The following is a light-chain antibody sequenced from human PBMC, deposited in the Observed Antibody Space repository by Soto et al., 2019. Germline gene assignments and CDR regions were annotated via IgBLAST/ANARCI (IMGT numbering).Light chain of an antibody. CDR3: QQSYSTPRT. J-gene: IGKJ2*01. CDR1: QRITTY. V-gene: IGKV1-39*01. CDR2: AAS. Sequence: DIQMTQSPSSLSASVGDRVTITCRASQRITTYLNWYQQKPGQAPELLIYAASSLKSGVPSRFSGSGSGTDFTLTITSLQSEDFATYYCQQSYSTPRTFGQGTKLEIK.